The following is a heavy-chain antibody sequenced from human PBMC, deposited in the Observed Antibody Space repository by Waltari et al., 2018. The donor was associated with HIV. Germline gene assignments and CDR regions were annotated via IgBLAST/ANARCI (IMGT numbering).Heavy chain of an antibody. J-gene: IGHJ5*02. V-gene: IGHV3-23*01. CDR2: IRESGDYT. D-gene: IGHD6-13*01. CDR1: GFTFRSHS. Sequence: VQLLESGGGLVQSGGSLRLSCTVSGFTFRSHSMNCLRQAPGKGLEWVSSIRESGDYTYYADSVKGRFTISRDNSKKTLYLQMNSLRAEDTAVYYCAQSEAAAGSYNWFDPWGQGTLVAVSS. CDR3: AQSEAAAGSYNWFDP.